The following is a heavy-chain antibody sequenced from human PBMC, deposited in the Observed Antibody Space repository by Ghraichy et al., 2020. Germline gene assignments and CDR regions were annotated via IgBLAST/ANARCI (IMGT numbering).Heavy chain of an antibody. J-gene: IGHJ6*03. V-gene: IGHV4-30-2*01. CDR1: GGSIRSAGYS. CDR3: ARGGYDFWSGYYAGPRAALDYYHMDV. D-gene: IGHD3-3*01. Sequence: SQTLSLTCTVSGGSIRSAGYSWSWIRQPPGKGLEWIGYIYHSGSTYYNPSLKSRVAISVDRSKNQFSLRLSSVTAADTAVYYCARGGYDFWSGYYAGPRAALDYYHMDVWGKGTTVTVSS. CDR2: IYHSGST.